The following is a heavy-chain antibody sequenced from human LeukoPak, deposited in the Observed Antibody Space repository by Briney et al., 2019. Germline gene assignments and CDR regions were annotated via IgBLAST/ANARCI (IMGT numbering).Heavy chain of an antibody. D-gene: IGHD3-16*01. CDR2: ISGSSSFI. J-gene: IGHJ4*02. CDR1: GFTFSDYA. Sequence: PGGSLTLSCAASGFTFSDYAMTWVRQAPGKGLEWVSSISGSSSFIYYTYSVQGRFTVSRDNAENSLFLQMDSLKAEDTAVYYCARLPQSFVGASPFDFWGQGTLVTVSS. CDR3: ARLPQSFVGASPFDF. V-gene: IGHV3-21*01.